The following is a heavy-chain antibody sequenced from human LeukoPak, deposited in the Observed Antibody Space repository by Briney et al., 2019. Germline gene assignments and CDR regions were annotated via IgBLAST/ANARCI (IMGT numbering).Heavy chain of an antibody. CDR2: MYYSGST. J-gene: IGHJ6*03. V-gene: IGHV4-59*01. Sequence: SETPSLTCTVSGGSISNYYWSWLRQPPGRGLEWIGYMYYSGSTNYNPSLKSRVTISVDTSKNQFSLKLNSVTAADTAVYYCASEGAMVYKAYYYYYYMDVWGKGTTVTISS. CDR1: GGSISNYY. CDR3: ASEGAMVYKAYYYYYYMDV. D-gene: IGHD5-18*01.